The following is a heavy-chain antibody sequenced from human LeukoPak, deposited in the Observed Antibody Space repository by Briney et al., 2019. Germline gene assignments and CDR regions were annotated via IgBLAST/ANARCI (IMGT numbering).Heavy chain of an antibody. Sequence: SETLSLTCAVYGGSFSGYYWSWIRQPPGKGLEWIGEINHSGSTNYNPSLKSRVTISVDTSKDQFSLKLSSVTAADTAVYYCARVVSVRGVIRLYYYYYMDVWGKGTTVTVSS. J-gene: IGHJ6*03. CDR3: ARVVSVRGVIRLYYYYYMDV. CDR2: INHSGST. V-gene: IGHV4-34*01. CDR1: GGSFSGYY. D-gene: IGHD3-10*01.